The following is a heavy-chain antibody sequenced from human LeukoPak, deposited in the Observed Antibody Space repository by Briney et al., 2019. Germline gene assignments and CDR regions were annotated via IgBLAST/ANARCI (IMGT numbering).Heavy chain of an antibody. CDR2: IGPDGNDR. D-gene: IGHD3-22*01. CDR1: GFIFNNYW. J-gene: IGHJ3*01. Sequence: GGSLRLSCAASGFIFNNYWMTWVRQAPGKGLEWVANIGPDGNDRNFVDSVKGRFAISIDTAKKSVYLQMNSLRVEDTAVYYCARDDTQKRGNEYYDVLDFWGQGTMVTVSS. V-gene: IGHV3-7*01. CDR3: ARDDTQKRGNEYYDVLDF.